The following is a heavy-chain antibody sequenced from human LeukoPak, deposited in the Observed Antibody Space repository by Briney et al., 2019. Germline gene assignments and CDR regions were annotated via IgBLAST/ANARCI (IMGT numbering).Heavy chain of an antibody. CDR1: GFTFSSYA. CDR2: ISGSGGST. D-gene: IGHD3-22*01. CDR3: AKEIGAYYYDSSGFDAFDI. J-gene: IGHJ3*02. V-gene: IGHV3-23*01. Sequence: TGGSLRLSCAASGFTFSSYAMSWVCQAPGKGLEWVSAISGSGGSTYYADSVKGRFTISRDNSKNTLYLQMNSLRAEDTAVYYCAKEIGAYYYDSSGFDAFDIWGQGTMVTVSS.